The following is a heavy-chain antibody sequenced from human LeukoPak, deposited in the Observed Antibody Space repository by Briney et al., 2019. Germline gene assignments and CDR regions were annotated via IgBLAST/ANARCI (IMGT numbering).Heavy chain of an antibody. CDR3: AKYLGSSGYYSAERY. D-gene: IGHD3-22*01. Sequence: GGSLRLSCAASGFTFSSYAMSWVRQAPGKGLEWVSAISGSGGSTYYADSVKGRFTISRDNSKNTLYLRMNSLRAEDTAVYYCAKYLGSSGYYSAERYWGQGTLVTVSS. CDR1: GFTFSSYA. V-gene: IGHV3-23*01. J-gene: IGHJ4*02. CDR2: ISGSGGST.